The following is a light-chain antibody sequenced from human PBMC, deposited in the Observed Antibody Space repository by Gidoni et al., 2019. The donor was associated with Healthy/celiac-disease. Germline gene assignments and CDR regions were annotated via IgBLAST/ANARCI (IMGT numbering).Light chain of an antibody. J-gene: IGKJ1*01. CDR1: QSVLYSSNNKNY. Sequence: DIVMTQSPDSLAGSLGERATINCKSSQSVLYSSNNKNYLAWYQQKPGQPPKLLIYWASTRESGVPDRFSGSGSVTDFTLTISSLQAEDVAVYYCQQYYSTPWTFXQXTKVXIK. V-gene: IGKV4-1*01. CDR3: QQYYSTPWT. CDR2: WAS.